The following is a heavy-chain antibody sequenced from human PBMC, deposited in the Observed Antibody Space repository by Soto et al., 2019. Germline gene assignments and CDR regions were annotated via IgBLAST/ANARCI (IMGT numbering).Heavy chain of an antibody. CDR1: GYTLISFD. Sequence: GASVKVSCKASGYTLISFDINWVRQATGQGLEWMGWMNPNTGNTGYEQKFQGRVTMTRNTSMGTAYMELSSLTSEDTAVYYCARRKERSGPYYLDSWGQGTLVTVSS. D-gene: IGHD6-25*01. CDR3: ARRKERSGPYYLDS. V-gene: IGHV1-8*01. CDR2: MNPNTGNT. J-gene: IGHJ4*02.